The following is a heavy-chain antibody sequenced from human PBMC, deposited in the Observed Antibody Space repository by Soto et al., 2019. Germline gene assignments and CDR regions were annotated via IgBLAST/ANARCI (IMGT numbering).Heavy chain of an antibody. D-gene: IGHD3-9*01. J-gene: IGHJ4*02. CDR3: VKDTGYYDILTGSFDY. CDR2: ISGSGGST. Sequence: GGSLRLSCAASGFTFSSYAMSWVRQAPGKGLEWVSAISGSGGSTYYADSVKGRFTISRDNSKNTLYLQMNSLRAEDTAVYYCVKDTGYYDILTGSFDYWGQGTLVTVS. CDR1: GFTFSSYA. V-gene: IGHV3-23*01.